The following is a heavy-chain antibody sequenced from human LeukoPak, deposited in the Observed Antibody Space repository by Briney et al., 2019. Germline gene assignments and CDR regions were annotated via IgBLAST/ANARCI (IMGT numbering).Heavy chain of an antibody. J-gene: IGHJ4*02. CDR1: GFTFSDYG. D-gene: IGHD5-18*01. Sequence: GGSLRLSCAASGFTFSDYGFHWVRQAPGKGLEWVAAMWFDGINKYYSDSVKGRFTVSRDNSQNTLYLQMNSLRVEDTAVYFCARDPSRYSGDYWGQGALVTVSS. CDR2: MWFDGINK. V-gene: IGHV3-33*01. CDR3: ARDPSRYSGDY.